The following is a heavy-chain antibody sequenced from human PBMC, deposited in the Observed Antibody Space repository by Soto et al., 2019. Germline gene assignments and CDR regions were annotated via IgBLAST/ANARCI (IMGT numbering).Heavy chain of an antibody. CDR2: MNPNSGNT. J-gene: IGHJ4*02. CDR3: GGGGGVVVAAGLDY. D-gene: IGHD2-15*01. CDR1: GYTFTSYD. V-gene: IGHV1-8*01. Sequence: QVQLVQSGAEVKKPGASVKVSCKASGYTFTSYDINWVRQATGQGLEWMGWMNPNSGNTGYAQKFQGRVTMTRNTSISTAYRGLGSLRSEDTAVYYCGGGGGVVVAAGLDYWGQGTLVTVSS.